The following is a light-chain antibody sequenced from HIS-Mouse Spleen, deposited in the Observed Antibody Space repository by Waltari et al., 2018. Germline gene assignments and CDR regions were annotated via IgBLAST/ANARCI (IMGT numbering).Light chain of an antibody. CDR3: SSYAGSNNYV. CDR1: SSDVGGYNY. V-gene: IGLV2-8*01. CDR2: EVS. Sequence: QSALTQPPSASGSPGQSVTISCTGTSSDVGGYNYVSWYQQHPDKAPKRMIYEVSKRPSGVPDRCSGSKSGNTASLTGSGLQAEDEADYYCSSYAGSNNYVFGTGTKVTVL. J-gene: IGLJ1*01.